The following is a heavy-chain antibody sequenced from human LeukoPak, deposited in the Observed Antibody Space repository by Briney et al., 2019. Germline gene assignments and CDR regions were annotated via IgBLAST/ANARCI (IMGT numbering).Heavy chain of an antibody. CDR3: ARVPHGSGYDSDWYFDL. CDR2: IYHSGST. V-gene: IGHV4-30-2*01. D-gene: IGHD5-12*01. J-gene: IGHJ2*01. Sequence: SQTLSLTCAVSGCSISSGGYSWSWIRQPPGKGLEWIGYIYHSGSTYYNPSLKSRVTISVDRSKNQYSLKLSSVTAADTAVYYCARVPHGSGYDSDWYFDLWGRGTLVTVSS. CDR1: GCSISSGGYS.